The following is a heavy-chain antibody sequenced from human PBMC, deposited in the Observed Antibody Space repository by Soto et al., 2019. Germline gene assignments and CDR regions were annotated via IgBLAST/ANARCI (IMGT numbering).Heavy chain of an antibody. CDR1: GFTFSSYA. Sequence: GSLRLSCAASGFTFSSYAMSWVRQAPGKGLEWVSAISGSGGSTYYTDSVKGRFTISRDNSKNTLYLQMNSLRAEDTAVYYCANYCSSTSCYVDGMDVWGQGTTVTVSS. CDR3: ANYCSSTSCYVDGMDV. J-gene: IGHJ6*02. D-gene: IGHD2-2*01. CDR2: ISGSGGST. V-gene: IGHV3-23*01.